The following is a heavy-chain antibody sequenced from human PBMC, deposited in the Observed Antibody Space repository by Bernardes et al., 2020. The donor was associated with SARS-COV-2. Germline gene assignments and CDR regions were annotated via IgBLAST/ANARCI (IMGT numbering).Heavy chain of an antibody. Sequence: ASVKVSCKVSGYTLTELSVHWVRQPPGKGLAWVGGFDAEDGETIYAHKFQGRVTMTEDTSPDTAYMALSRLRSEDTAVYYCATGYIWNFFLRRNTFDIWGQGTMVTVSS. CDR2: FDAEDGET. V-gene: IGHV1-24*01. D-gene: IGHD1-7*01. CDR1: GYTLTELS. CDR3: ATGYIWNFFLRRNTFDI. J-gene: IGHJ3*02.